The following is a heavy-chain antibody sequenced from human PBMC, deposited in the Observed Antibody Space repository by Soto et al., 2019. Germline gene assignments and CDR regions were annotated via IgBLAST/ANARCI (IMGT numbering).Heavy chain of an antibody. CDR2: IHHSGAT. D-gene: IGHD3-16*01. CDR3: ARGKDYVWGT. CDR1: GASISTDNW. J-gene: IGHJ5*02. V-gene: IGHV4-4*02. Sequence: PSETLSLTCAVSGASISTDNWWSWVRQPPGKGLEWIGEIHHSGATNYNTSLKSRVTTSVDKSKNQFSLNLISVTAADTAVYYCARGKDYVWGTLGQGKLVT.